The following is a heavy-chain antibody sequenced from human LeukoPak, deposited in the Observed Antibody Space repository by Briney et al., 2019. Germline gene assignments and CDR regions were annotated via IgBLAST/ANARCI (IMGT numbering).Heavy chain of an antibody. J-gene: IGHJ6*03. D-gene: IGHD6-13*01. CDR2: INHSGST. V-gene: IGHV4-34*01. Sequence: PSETLSLTCAVYGGSFSGYYWSWIRQPPGKGLERIGEINHSGSTNYNPSLKSRVTISVDTSKNQFSLKLSSVTAADTAVYYCARVLRQLVYYYYFYMDVWGKGTTVTVSS. CDR3: ARVLRQLVYYYYFYMDV. CDR1: GGSFSGYY.